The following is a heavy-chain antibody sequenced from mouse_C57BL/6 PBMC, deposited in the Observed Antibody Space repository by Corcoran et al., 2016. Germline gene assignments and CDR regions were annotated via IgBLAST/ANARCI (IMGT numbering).Heavy chain of an antibody. CDR3: ARKGLLEPRNYFDY. J-gene: IGHJ2*01. V-gene: IGHV1-26*01. D-gene: IGHD2-10*01. Sequence: EVQLQQSGPELVKPGASVKISCKASGYTFTDYYMNWVKQSHGKSLEWIGDINPNNGGTSYNQKFKGKATLTVDKSSSTAYMELRSLTSEDSAVYYCARKGLLEPRNYFDYWGQGTTLTVSS. CDR2: INPNNGGT. CDR1: GYTFTDYY.